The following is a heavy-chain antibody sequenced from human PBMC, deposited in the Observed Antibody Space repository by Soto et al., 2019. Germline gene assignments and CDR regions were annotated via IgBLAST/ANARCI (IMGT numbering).Heavy chain of an antibody. Sequence: GGSLRLSCAASGFTFSSYGMHWVRQAPGKGLEWVAVIWYDGSNKYYADSVKGRFTISRDNSKNTLYLQMNSLRAEDTAVYYCARVVEVRGYYFDYWGQGTLVTVSS. D-gene: IGHD3-10*01. V-gene: IGHV3-33*01. CDR2: IWYDGSNK. CDR1: GFTFSSYG. CDR3: ARVVEVRGYYFDY. J-gene: IGHJ4*02.